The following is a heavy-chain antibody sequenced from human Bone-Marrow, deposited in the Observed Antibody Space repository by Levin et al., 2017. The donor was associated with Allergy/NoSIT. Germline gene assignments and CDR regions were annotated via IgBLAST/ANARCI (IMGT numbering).Heavy chain of an antibody. CDR3: ANNWDYDILTGFTD. Sequence: GESLKISCAASGFTFDDYAMSWVRQVPGKGLEWVAGIGSNGGGTGYAESVRGRFVVSRDNAENSVFLQMRSLRDDDTAFYYCANNWDYDILTGFTDWGQGMLVTVSS. CDR1: GFTFDDYA. V-gene: IGHV3-20*04. CDR2: IGSNGGGT. D-gene: IGHD3-9*01. J-gene: IGHJ4*02.